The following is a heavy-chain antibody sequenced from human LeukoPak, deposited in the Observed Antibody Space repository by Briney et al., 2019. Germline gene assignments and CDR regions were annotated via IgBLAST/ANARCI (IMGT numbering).Heavy chain of an antibody. V-gene: IGHV1-46*01. J-gene: IGHJ4*02. Sequence: ASVKVSCKASGYTFTSFYMHWVPQAPGQGLEWMGIINPSGGSTTYAQKFQGRVTMTRDTSTSTVYMELSSLRSEDTAVYYCVRRGSSSLYYFDYWGQGTLVTVSS. D-gene: IGHD6-13*01. CDR1: GYTFTSFY. CDR3: VRRGSSSLYYFDY. CDR2: INPSGGST.